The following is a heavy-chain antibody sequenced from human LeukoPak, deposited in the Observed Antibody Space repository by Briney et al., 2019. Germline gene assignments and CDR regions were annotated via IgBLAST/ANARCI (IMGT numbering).Heavy chain of an antibody. J-gene: IGHJ3*02. CDR1: GYSFNSQG. V-gene: IGHV7-4-1*02. Sequence: ASVRVSCKASGYSFNSQGMNWVRQAPGQGLEWMGWINTDSGNPTYAQGFTGRFVFSLDSSVSTAYLQISNLMPEDTAKYYCAREILRFDIWGQGTMVTVSS. CDR3: AREILRFDI. CDR2: INTDSGNP.